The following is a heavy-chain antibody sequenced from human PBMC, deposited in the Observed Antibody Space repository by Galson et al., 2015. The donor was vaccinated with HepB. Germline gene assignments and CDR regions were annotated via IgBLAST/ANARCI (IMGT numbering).Heavy chain of an antibody. CDR3: ARSQTRELGFDY. J-gene: IGHJ4*02. Sequence: SLRLSCAASGFTFRDYYMAWIRQAPGKGLEWLSYIDSGGLNIYHADSVKGRFTISRDNAKNSLFLQMDSLRVDDTALYYCARSQTRELGFDYWGQGSLVTVSP. V-gene: IGHV3-11*01. CDR2: IDSGGLNI. D-gene: IGHD7-27*01. CDR1: GFTFRDYY.